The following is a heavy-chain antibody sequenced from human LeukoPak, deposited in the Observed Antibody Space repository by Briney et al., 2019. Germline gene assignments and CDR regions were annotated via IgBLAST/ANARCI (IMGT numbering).Heavy chain of an antibody. CDR1: GGTFSSYT. CDR3: ARRKDCSSTSCAGYYYYMDV. V-gene: IGHV1-69*02. D-gene: IGHD2-2*01. CDR2: IIPILGIA. J-gene: IGHJ6*03. Sequence: SVKVSCKASGGTFSSYTISWVRQAPGQGLEWMGRIIPILGIANYAQKFQGRVTITADKSTSTAYMELSSLRSEDTAVYYCARRKDCSSTSCAGYYYYMDVWGKGTTVTVSS.